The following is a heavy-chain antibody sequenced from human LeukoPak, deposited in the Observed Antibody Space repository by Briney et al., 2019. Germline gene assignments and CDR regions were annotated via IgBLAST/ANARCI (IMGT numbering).Heavy chain of an antibody. V-gene: IGHV4-34*01. CDR2: INHSGST. J-gene: IGHJ4*02. D-gene: IGHD3-16*02. Sequence: ASETLSLTCAVYGGSFSGYYWSWIRQPPGKGLEWIGEINHSGSTNYNPSLKSRVTISVDTSKNQFSLKLSSVTAADTAVYYCARGKAGYDYVWGSYRSPTYFDYWGQGTLVTVSS. CDR1: GGSFSGYY. CDR3: ARGKAGYDYVWGSYRSPTYFDY.